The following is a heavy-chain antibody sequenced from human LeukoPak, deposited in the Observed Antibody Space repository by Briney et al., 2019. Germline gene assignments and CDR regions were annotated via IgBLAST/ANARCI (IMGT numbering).Heavy chain of an antibody. CDR1: GFTFSSYA. CDR3: ARDSGYCSSTSCYKGHYYYYMDV. D-gene: IGHD2-2*02. J-gene: IGHJ6*03. Sequence: SGGSLRLSCAASGFTFSSYAMHWVRQAPGKGLEWVAVISYDGSNKYYADSVKGRFTISRDNSKNTLYLQMNSLRAEDTAVYYCARDSGYCSSTSCYKGHYYYYMDVWGKGTTVTVSS. V-gene: IGHV3-30-3*01. CDR2: ISYDGSNK.